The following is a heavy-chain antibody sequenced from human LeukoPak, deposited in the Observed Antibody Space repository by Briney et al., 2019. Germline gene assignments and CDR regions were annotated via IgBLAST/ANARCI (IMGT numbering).Heavy chain of an antibody. CDR3: ARAQGGGAMAHFDY. CDR2: INADDGNT. D-gene: IGHD3-16*01. J-gene: IGHJ4*02. CDR1: GYTFTTYA. Sequence: ASVKVSCKTSGYTFTTYAIHWVRQAPGQRLEWMGLINADDGNTRYSQRFQGRVTMTRDTSTSTVYMELSSLRSEDTAVYYCARAQGGGAMAHFDYWGQGALVTVSS. V-gene: IGHV1-3*01.